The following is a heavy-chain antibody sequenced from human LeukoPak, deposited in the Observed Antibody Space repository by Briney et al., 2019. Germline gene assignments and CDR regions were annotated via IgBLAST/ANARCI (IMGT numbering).Heavy chain of an antibody. V-gene: IGHV3-23*01. CDR1: GFTFSSYA. CDR2: ISGSGDNT. D-gene: IGHD1-1*01. Sequence: GGSLRLSCAASGFTFSSYAVSWVRQAPGKELAWVSAISGSGDNTYYADSVKGRFTISRDNPKNTLYLQMNSLRAEDTTVYYCAKDESRYGTFGYWGQGTLVTVSS. CDR3: AKDESRYGTFGY. J-gene: IGHJ4*02.